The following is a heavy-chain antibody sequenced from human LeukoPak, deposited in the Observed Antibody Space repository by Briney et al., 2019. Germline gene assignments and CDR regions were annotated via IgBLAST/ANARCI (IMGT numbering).Heavy chain of an antibody. CDR2: ISSSGSTI. CDR3: ARGEYCSGGSCYNYYYYGMDV. J-gene: IGHJ6*02. CDR1: GFTFSSYE. D-gene: IGHD2-15*01. V-gene: IGHV3-48*03. Sequence: AGGSLRLSCAASGFTFSSYEMNWVRQAAGKGLEWVSYISSSGSTIYYADSVKGRFTISRDNAKNSLYLQMNSLRAEDTAVYYCARGEYCSGGSCYNYYYYGMDVWGQGTTVTVSS.